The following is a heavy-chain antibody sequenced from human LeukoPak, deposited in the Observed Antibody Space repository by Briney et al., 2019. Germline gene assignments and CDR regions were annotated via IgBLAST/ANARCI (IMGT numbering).Heavy chain of an antibody. J-gene: IGHJ4*02. CDR2: IIPILGIA. CDR3: AIHKMATVTFDY. D-gene: IGHD5-24*01. V-gene: IGHV1-69*04. CDR1: GGTFSSYA. Sequence: GASVKVSCKASGGTFSSYAISWVRQAPGQGLEWMGRIIPILGIANYAQKFQGRVTITADKSTSTAYMELSSLRSEDTAVYYCAIHKMATVTFDYWGQGTLVTVSS.